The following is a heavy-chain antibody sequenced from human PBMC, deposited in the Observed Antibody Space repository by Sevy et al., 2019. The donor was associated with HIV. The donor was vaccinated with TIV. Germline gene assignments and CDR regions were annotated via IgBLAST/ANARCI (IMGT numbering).Heavy chain of an antibody. CDR2: IKQDGSEK. J-gene: IGHJ6*02. V-gene: IGHV3-7*01. Sequence: GGSLRLSCAASGFTFSSYWMSWVRQAPGKGLEWVANIKQDGSEKYYVDSVKGRFTISRDNAKNSLYLQMNSLRAEDTAVYYCARVASVSGLGTIAARPSYYYYYYGMDVWGQGTTVTVSS. D-gene: IGHD6-6*01. CDR1: GFTFSSYW. CDR3: ARVASVSGLGTIAARPSYYYYYYGMDV.